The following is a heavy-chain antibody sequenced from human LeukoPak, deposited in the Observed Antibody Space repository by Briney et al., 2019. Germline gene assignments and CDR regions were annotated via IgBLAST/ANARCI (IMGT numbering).Heavy chain of an antibody. CDR2: IYYSGST. D-gene: IGHD3-22*01. V-gene: IGHV4-59*12. J-gene: IGHJ4*02. Sequence: SETLSLTCTVSGGSISSYYWSWIRQPPGKGLEWIGYIYYSGSTNYNSSLKSRVTISVDTSKNQFSLKLSSVTAADTAVYYCASVAMDYYDSSAHFDYWGQGTLVTVSS. CDR1: GGSISSYY. CDR3: ASVAMDYYDSSAHFDY.